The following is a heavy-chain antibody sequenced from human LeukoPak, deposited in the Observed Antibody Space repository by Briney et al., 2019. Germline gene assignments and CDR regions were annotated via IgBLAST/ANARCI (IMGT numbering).Heavy chain of an antibody. Sequence: GGSLRLSRAASGFTFRRYDMNWVRQAPGKGLEWVSSISSSSISIYYADSLKGRFTISRDNARNSLYLQMNNLRAEDTAVYYCARVYDVLTGGFDYWGQGALVTVSS. J-gene: IGHJ4*02. CDR3: ARVYDVLTGGFDY. CDR2: ISSSSISI. D-gene: IGHD3-9*01. V-gene: IGHV3-21*01. CDR1: GFTFRRYD.